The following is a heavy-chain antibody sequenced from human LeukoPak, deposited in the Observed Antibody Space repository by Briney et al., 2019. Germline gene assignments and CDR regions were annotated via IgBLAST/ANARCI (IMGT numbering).Heavy chain of an antibody. CDR2: ISGGST. V-gene: IGHV3-23*01. Sequence: GGSLRLSCAAAGFTFSNYPMSWVRQAPGKGLEWVSAISGGSTFYADSVKGRFTISRDNSKNTLYLQINSLRAEDTAVYYCAKVPAVAGKKNWFDPWGLGTLVTVSS. D-gene: IGHD6-19*01. CDR3: AKVPAVAGKKNWFDP. CDR1: GFTFSNYP. J-gene: IGHJ5*02.